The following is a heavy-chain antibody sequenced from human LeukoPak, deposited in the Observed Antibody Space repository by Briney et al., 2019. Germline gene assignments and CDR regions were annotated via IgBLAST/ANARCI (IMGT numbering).Heavy chain of an antibody. V-gene: IGHV4-34*01. CDR2: INHSGST. CDR3: ARLCYSSGWYSSNYYYYMDV. CDR1: GFTFSSYS. J-gene: IGHJ6*03. Sequence: GSLRLSCAASGFTFSSYSMNWVRQAPGKGLEWIGEINHSGSTNYNPSLKSRVTISVDTSKNQFSLKLSSVTAADTAVYYCARLCYSSGWYSSNYYYYMDVWGKGTTVTISS. D-gene: IGHD6-19*01.